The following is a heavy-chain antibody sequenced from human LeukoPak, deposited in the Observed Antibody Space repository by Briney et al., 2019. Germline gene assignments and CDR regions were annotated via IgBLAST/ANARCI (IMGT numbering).Heavy chain of an antibody. Sequence: GGSLRLSCAASGFIFSSYGMHWVRQAPGKGLDWVAVIWYDGNNKYYADSVKGRFTISRDNSKNTLYLQMNSLRAEDTAVFYCAGGSEAGSSSWLDYWGQGTLVTVSS. CDR1: GFIFSSYG. CDR3: AGGSEAGSSSWLDY. J-gene: IGHJ4*02. CDR2: IWYDGNNK. V-gene: IGHV3-33*01. D-gene: IGHD6-13*01.